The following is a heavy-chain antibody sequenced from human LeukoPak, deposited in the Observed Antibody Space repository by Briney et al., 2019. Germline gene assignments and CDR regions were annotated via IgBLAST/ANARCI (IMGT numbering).Heavy chain of an antibody. Sequence: GGSLRLSCAASGFTFSSYAMSWVRQAPRKGLEWVSAISGSGGSTYYADSVKGRFTISRDNSKNTLYLQMNSLRAEDTAVYYCAKSPGYGSGSYVDYWGQGTLVTVSS. D-gene: IGHD3-10*01. CDR1: GFTFSSYA. J-gene: IGHJ4*02. V-gene: IGHV3-23*01. CDR2: ISGSGGST. CDR3: AKSPGYGSGSYVDY.